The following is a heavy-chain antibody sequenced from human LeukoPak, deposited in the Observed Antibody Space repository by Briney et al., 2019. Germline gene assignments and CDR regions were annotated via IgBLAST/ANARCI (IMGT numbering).Heavy chain of an antibody. V-gene: IGHV1-69*04. D-gene: IGHD3-3*01. J-gene: IGHJ3*02. CDR1: GGTFSSYA. CDR3: ARRGERITIFGVVEDDAFDI. Sequence: SVKVSCKASGGTFSSYAISWVRQAPGQGLEWMGRIIPILGIANYAQKFQGRVTITADKSTSTAYMELSSLRSEDTAVYYCARRGERITIFGVVEDDAFDIWGQGTMVTVSS. CDR2: IIPILGIA.